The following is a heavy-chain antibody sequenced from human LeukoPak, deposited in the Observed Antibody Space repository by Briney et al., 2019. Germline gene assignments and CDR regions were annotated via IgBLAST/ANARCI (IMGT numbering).Heavy chain of an antibody. J-gene: IGHJ6*02. CDR2: INHSGST. CDR1: GGSFSGYY. Sequence: SETLSLTCAVYGGSFSGYYWSWIRQPPGKGLEWIGEINHSGSTNYNPSLKSRVTISVDTSKNQFSLKLSSVTAADTAVYYCARTPDTVDYYYGMDVWGQGTTVTVSS. D-gene: IGHD4-23*01. CDR3: ARTPDTVDYYYGMDV. V-gene: IGHV4-34*01.